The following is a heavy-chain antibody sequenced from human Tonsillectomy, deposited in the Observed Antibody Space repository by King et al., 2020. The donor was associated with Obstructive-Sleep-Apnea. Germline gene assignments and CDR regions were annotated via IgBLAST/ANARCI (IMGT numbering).Heavy chain of an antibody. CDR1: GFTFSSYS. CDR3: ARTGLAAAGETNFDY. V-gene: IGHV3-21*01. Sequence: VQLVESGGGLVKPGGSLRLSCAASGFTFSSYSMNWVRQAPGKGLEWVSSISSSSSYIYYADSVKGRFTISRDNAKNSLYLQMNSLRAEDTAVYYCARTGLAAAGETNFDYWGQGTLVTVSS. CDR2: ISSSSSYI. J-gene: IGHJ4*02. D-gene: IGHD6-13*01.